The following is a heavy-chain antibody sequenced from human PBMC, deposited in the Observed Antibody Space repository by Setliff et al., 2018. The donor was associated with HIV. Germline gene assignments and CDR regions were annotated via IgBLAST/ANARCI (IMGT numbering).Heavy chain of an antibody. Sequence: ASVKVSCKASGYTFIKYGIHWVRQAPGQRLEWMAWINAGNGDTQFSQKFQGRVTFTRDTSASTTYMELSSLRSEDMAVYYCARGGYHYDSSGYPLDYWGQGTLVTVSS. D-gene: IGHD3-22*01. CDR1: GYTFIKYG. CDR2: INAGNGDT. J-gene: IGHJ4*02. CDR3: ARGGYHYDSSGYPLDY. V-gene: IGHV1-3*01.